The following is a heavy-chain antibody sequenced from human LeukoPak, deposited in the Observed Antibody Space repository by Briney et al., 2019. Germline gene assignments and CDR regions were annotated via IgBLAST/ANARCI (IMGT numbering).Heavy chain of an antibody. J-gene: IGHJ4*02. V-gene: IGHV3-9*01. CDR3: AKGSSYYYDSSDYYSHFDY. CDR1: GFTFDDYA. D-gene: IGHD3-22*01. Sequence: GGSLRLSCAASGFTFDDYAMHWVRQAPGKGLEWVSGISWNSGSIGYADSVKGRFTISRDNAKNSLYLQMNSLRAEDTALYYCAKGSSYYYDSSDYYSHFDYWGQGTLLTVSS. CDR2: ISWNSGSI.